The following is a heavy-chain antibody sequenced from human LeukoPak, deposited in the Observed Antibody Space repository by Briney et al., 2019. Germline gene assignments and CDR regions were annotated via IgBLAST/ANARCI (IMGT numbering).Heavy chain of an antibody. D-gene: IGHD6-6*01. V-gene: IGHV3-30*04. CDR2: ISYDDTNK. CDR1: GFTFSNYA. Sequence: GRSLRLSCAASGFTFSNYALHWVRQAPGKGLEWVAVISYDDTNKYYVDSVKGRFTIPRDNAKNSLYLKMNSLRAEDTAVYYCARGGHSSSSVDYWGQGTLVTVSS. CDR3: ARGGHSSSSVDY. J-gene: IGHJ4*02.